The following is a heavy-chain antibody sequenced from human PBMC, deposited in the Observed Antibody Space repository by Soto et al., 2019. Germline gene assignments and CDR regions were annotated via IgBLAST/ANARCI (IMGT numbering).Heavy chain of an antibody. CDR3: ARDTVLTGMFDL. D-gene: IGHD4-17*01. CDR1: GGSIGSYH. CDR2: VYYTGTT. J-gene: IGHJ5*02. V-gene: IGHV4-59*01. Sequence: PSETLSLTCTVSGGSIGSYHWSWVRQPPGKGLEWIASVYYTGTTNYNPSLGSRVTISIGAPENQISLKLTSVTAADTAFYYCARDTVLTGMFDLWGQGTLVTVSS.